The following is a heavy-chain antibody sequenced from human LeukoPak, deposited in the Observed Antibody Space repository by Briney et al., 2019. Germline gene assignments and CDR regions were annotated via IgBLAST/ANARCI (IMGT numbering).Heavy chain of an antibody. D-gene: IGHD1-7*01. CDR3: ARGRGYNWNYVTPFDY. V-gene: IGHV4-34*01. Sequence: SETLSLTCAVYGGSFSGYYWSWIRQPPGKGLEWIGEINHSGSTNYNPSLKSRVTISVDTSKNQFSLKLSSVTAADTAVCYCARGRGYNWNYVTPFDYWGQGTLVTVSS. CDR2: INHSGST. J-gene: IGHJ4*02. CDR1: GGSFSGYY.